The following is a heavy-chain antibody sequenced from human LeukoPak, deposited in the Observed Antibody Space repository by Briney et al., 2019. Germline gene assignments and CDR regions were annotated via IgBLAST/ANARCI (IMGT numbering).Heavy chain of an antibody. CDR1: GFTFSSYS. J-gene: IGHJ4*02. CDR2: INWNGGST. CDR3: ASWIAVALHSDY. D-gene: IGHD6-19*01. V-gene: IGHV3-20*04. Sequence: PGGSLRLSCAASGFTFSSYSMNWVRQAPGKGLEWVSGINWNGGSTGYADSVKGRFTISRDNAKNSLYLQMNSLRAEDTALYYCASWIAVALHSDYWGQGTLVTVSS.